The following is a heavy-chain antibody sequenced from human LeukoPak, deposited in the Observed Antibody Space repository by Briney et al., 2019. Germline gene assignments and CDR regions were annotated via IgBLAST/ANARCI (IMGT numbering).Heavy chain of an antibody. CDR2: IYPGDSDT. Sequence: GESLKISCKGSGYSFTSYWIGWVRQMPGKGLEWMGIIYPGDSDTRYSPSFQGQVTISADKSISTAYLQWSSLKASDTAMYYCARSGRPQRGTLTPFDYWGQGTLVTVSS. J-gene: IGHJ4*02. CDR3: ARSGRPQRGTLTPFDY. D-gene: IGHD3-10*01. V-gene: IGHV5-51*01. CDR1: GYSFTSYW.